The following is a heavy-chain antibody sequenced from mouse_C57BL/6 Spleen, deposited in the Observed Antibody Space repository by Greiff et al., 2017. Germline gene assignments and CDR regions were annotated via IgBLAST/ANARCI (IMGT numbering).Heavy chain of an antibody. D-gene: IGHD2-4*01. CDR1: GYTFTEYT. CDR2: FYPGSGSI. V-gene: IGHV1-62-2*01. J-gene: IGHJ3*01. Sequence: QVQLKESGAELVKPGASVKLSCKASGYTFTEYTIHWVKQRSGQGLEWIGWFYPGSGSIKYNEKFKDKATLTADKSSSTVYMELSRLTSEDSAVYFCARHEKETYYDYEWFAYWGQGTLVTVSA. CDR3: ARHEKETYYDYEWFAY.